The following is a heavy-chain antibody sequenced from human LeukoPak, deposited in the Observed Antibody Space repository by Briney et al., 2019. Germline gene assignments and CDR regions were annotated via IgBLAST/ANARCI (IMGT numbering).Heavy chain of an antibody. Sequence: LSLTCTVSGGSISSSSYYWGWIRQPPGKGLEWVSYISSSGSTIYYADSVKGRFTISRDNAKNSLYLQMNSLRAEDTAVYYCARGPRRVAAYYYYMDVWGKGTTVTISS. CDR3: ARGPRRVAAYYYYMDV. D-gene: IGHD2-15*01. J-gene: IGHJ6*03. CDR2: ISSSGSTI. CDR1: GGSISSSSYY. V-gene: IGHV3-11*04.